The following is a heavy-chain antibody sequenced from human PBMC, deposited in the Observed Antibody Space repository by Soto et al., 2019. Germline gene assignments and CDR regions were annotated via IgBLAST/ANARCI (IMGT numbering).Heavy chain of an antibody. J-gene: IGHJ4*02. CDR1: GGSFSGYY. V-gene: IGHV4-34*01. Sequence: PSETLSLTCAVYGGSFSGYYWSWIRQPPGKGLEWIGEINHSGSTNYNPSLKSRVTMSVDTSKNQFSLKLSSVTAADTAVYYCARAASDVHFLDYWGQGTLVTVSS. CDR3: ARAASDVHFLDY. CDR2: INHSGST. D-gene: IGHD3-3*02.